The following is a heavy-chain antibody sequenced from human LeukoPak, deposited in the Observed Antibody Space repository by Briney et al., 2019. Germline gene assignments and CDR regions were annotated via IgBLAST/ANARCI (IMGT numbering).Heavy chain of an antibody. CDR3: VRDWGYDSSGYWQKYFDS. J-gene: IGHJ4*02. D-gene: IGHD3-22*01. Sequence: EGSLRLSCATSGFTFSTFWMHWVRQAPGKGLVWVSRINHDGSSTNYADSVKGRFTISRDNAKNTLHLQMNSLKAEDTAVYYCVRDWGYDSSGYWQKYFDSWGQGTLVTVSS. CDR1: GFTFSTFW. CDR2: INHDGSST. V-gene: IGHV3-74*01.